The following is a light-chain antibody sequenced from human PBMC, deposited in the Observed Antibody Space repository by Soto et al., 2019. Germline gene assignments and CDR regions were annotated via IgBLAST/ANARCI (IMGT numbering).Light chain of an antibody. V-gene: IGKV1-5*01. CDR1: QSISSW. Sequence: DIQMTQSPSTLSASVGDRVTITCRASQSISSWLAWYQQKPGKAPKLLIYDASSLESGVPSRFSGSGSGPEFTLTISSLLPDDFATYYCQQYNSYGCTFGQGTKLEIK. CDR2: DAS. CDR3: QQYNSYGCT. J-gene: IGKJ2*02.